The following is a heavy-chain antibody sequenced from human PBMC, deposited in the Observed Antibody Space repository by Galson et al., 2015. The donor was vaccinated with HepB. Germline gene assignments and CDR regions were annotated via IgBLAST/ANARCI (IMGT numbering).Heavy chain of an antibody. V-gene: IGHV3-33*01. Sequence: SLRLSCAASGFTFSSYGTHWVRQAPGKGLEWVAVIWYDGSNKYYADSVKGRFTISRDNSKNTLYLQMNSLRAEDTAVYYCARDGWYNWKSDAFDIWGQGAMVTVSS. CDR2: IWYDGSNK. D-gene: IGHD1-20*01. CDR1: GFTFSSYG. J-gene: IGHJ3*02. CDR3: ARDGWYNWKSDAFDI.